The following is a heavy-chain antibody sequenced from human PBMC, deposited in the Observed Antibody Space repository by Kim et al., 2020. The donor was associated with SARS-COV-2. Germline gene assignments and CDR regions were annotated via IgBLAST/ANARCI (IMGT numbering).Heavy chain of an antibody. V-gene: IGHV4-4*07. CDR1: GASITTFS. CDR3: VRSMRKNGVTRYWFDP. J-gene: IGHJ5*02. D-gene: IGHD2-8*01. Sequence: SETLSLTCTVSGASITTFSWAWIRQSAGKGPEWIGHIYTTGTTTYNPSLTSRLTISRDTSKNQFSLKLTSVTAADTAIYYCVRSMRKNGVTRYWFDPWGQGIQVTVSS. CDR2: IYTTGTT.